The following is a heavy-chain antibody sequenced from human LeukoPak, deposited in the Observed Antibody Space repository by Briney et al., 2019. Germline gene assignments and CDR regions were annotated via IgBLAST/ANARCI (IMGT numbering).Heavy chain of an antibody. CDR1: GFTFSNAW. J-gene: IGHJ6*03. V-gene: IGHV3-15*01. CDR3: TTLSSRKKDYYYYYMDD. Sequence: AGGSLRLSCAASGFTFSNAWMSWVRQAPGKGLEWVGRIKSKTDGGTTDYAAPVKGRFTISRDDSKNTLYLQMNSLKTEDTAVYYCTTLSSRKKDYYYYYMDDWGKGTTVTVSS. CDR2: IKSKTDGGTT.